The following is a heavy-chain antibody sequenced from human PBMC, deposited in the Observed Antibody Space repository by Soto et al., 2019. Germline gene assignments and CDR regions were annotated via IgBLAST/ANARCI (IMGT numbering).Heavy chain of an antibody. CDR2: IIPIFNST. CDR3: AREGRGKKAGYNGLVSLGY. D-gene: IGHD2-2*02. V-gene: IGHV1-69*06. J-gene: IGHJ4*02. CDR1: GSRFSNYV. Sequence: QVQLVQSGAEVKTPGSSLKLSCKVSGSRFSNYVISWVRQAPGHGLEWLGRIIPIFNSTKYAQNFQGRVTITADKSTSTASLELSSLRSDDTAVYYCAREGRGKKAGYNGLVSLGYWGQGTLVTVSS.